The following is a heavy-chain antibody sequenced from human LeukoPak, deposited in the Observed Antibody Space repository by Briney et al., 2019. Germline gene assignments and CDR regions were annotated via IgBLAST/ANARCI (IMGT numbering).Heavy chain of an antibody. V-gene: IGHV3-15*01. J-gene: IGHJ6*02. CDR1: GFTFSNAW. CDR3: TTAPTYFGMDV. Sequence: GGSHRLSCAASGFTFSNAWMSWVRQAPGKGLEWVGRIKSKTDGGTTDYAAPVKGRFTISRDDSKNTLYLQMNSLKTEDTAVYYCTTAPTYFGMDVWGQGTTVAVSS. CDR2: IKSKTDGGTT.